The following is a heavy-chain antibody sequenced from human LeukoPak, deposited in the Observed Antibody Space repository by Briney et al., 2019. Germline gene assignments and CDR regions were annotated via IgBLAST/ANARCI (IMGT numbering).Heavy chain of an antibody. CDR2: ISSSSSYI. CDR1: GFSVSNTY. V-gene: IGHV3-21*01. D-gene: IGHD3-9*01. Sequence: GGSLRLSCAASGFSVSNTYMAWVRRAPGKGLEWVSSISSSSSYIYYADSVKGRFTISRDNAKNSLYLQMNSLRAEDTAVYYCARASYILSGYYKSQLPFDIWGQGTMVTVSS. J-gene: IGHJ3*02. CDR3: ARASYILSGYYKSQLPFDI.